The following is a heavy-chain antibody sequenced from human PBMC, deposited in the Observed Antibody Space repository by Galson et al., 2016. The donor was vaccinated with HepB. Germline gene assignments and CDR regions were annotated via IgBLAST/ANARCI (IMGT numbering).Heavy chain of an antibody. Sequence: SVKVSCKATGSTFKSYAVSWVRQAPGQGLEWMGWINTNTGKPMYAQGFTGRFVFSLDTSVSTAYLQISSLKAEDTAVYYCARDKFLVDFWSGYYTGLLNKYNGMDVWGQGTTVTVS. CDR2: INTNTGKP. V-gene: IGHV7-4-1*02. CDR3: ARDKFLVDFWSGYYTGLLNKYNGMDV. CDR1: GSTFKSYA. D-gene: IGHD3-3*01. J-gene: IGHJ6*02.